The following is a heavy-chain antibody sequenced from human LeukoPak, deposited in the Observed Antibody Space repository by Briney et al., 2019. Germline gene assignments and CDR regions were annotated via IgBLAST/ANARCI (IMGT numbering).Heavy chain of an antibody. Sequence: GASVTVSCKASGYTFSAYYMHWVRQAPGQGLEWMGWINPNSGGTNYPQKFQGRVTMTRDTSISTAYMELSRLRSDDTAMYYCARGSFGTWTSYFDYWGQGTLVTVSS. J-gene: IGHJ4*02. CDR2: INPNSGGT. CDR1: GYTFSAYY. CDR3: ARGSFGTWTSYFDY. V-gene: IGHV1-2*02. D-gene: IGHD3-9*01.